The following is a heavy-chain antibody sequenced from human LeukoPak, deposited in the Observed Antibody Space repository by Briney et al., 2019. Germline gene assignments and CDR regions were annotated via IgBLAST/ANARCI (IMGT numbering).Heavy chain of an antibody. J-gene: IGHJ1*01. Sequence: GRSLRLSCAASGFTFSSYGMHWVRQAPGKGLEWVAVISYDGSNKYYADSVKGRFTISRDNSKNTLYLQVNSLRDEDTAVYYCAKDQQWLVRLEYFQHWGQGTLVTVSS. V-gene: IGHV3-30*18. CDR2: ISYDGSNK. D-gene: IGHD6-19*01. CDR1: GFTFSSYG. CDR3: AKDQQWLVRLEYFQH.